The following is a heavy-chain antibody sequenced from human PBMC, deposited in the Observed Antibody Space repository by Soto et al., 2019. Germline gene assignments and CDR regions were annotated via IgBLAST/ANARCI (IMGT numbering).Heavy chain of an antibody. CDR2: ISGSGSTT. V-gene: IGHV3-11*01. CDR3: ASLYYCAMDV. Sequence: PGGSLRLSCAASGFSFSDYYMTWIRQAPGKGLEWVSYISGSGSTTYYADSVKGRFTLSRDNAKNSLYLQMNSLRAEDTAVYYCASLYYCAMDVWGQGTTVTVSS. CDR1: GFSFSDYY. J-gene: IGHJ6*02.